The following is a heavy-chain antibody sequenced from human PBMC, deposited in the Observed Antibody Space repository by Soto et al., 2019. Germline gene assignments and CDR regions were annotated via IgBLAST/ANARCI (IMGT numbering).Heavy chain of an antibody. Sequence: QVQLVESGGGVVQPGSSLRLSCAAFGFNFSSFGMHWVRQAPGKGLEWVALMSYDGSSKYYQDSLKGRFTISRDKSKNTLYLQMSSLRVEDTAVYYCAKDRGWSSADLEYWGQGTLVTVSS. CDR3: AKDRGWSSADLEY. D-gene: IGHD6-19*01. J-gene: IGHJ4*02. V-gene: IGHV3-30*18. CDR1: GFNFSSFG. CDR2: MSYDGSSK.